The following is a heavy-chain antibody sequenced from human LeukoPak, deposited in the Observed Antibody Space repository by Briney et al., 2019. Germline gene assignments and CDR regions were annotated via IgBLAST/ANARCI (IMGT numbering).Heavy chain of an antibody. Sequence: ASVTVSCKASGGTFSSYAISWVRQAPGQRLEWMGGIIPIFGTANYAQKFQGRVTITADESTSTAYMELSSLRSEDTAVYYCAGRYCSGGSCHYYYGMDVWGQGTTVTVSS. J-gene: IGHJ6*02. D-gene: IGHD2-15*01. V-gene: IGHV1-69*13. CDR2: IIPIFGTA. CDR1: GGTFSSYA. CDR3: AGRYCSGGSCHYYYGMDV.